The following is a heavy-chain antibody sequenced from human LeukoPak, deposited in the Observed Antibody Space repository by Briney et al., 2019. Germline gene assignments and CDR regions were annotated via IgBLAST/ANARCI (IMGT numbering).Heavy chain of an antibody. CDR2: ISGSGGST. Sequence: PGGSLRLSCAASGFTFSSYAMSWVRQAPGKGREWVSAISGSGGSTYYADSVKGRFTISRDNSKNTLYLQMNSLRAEDTAVYYCAKNTYYYDSSGYGDYYYMDVWGKGTTVTVSS. V-gene: IGHV3-23*01. D-gene: IGHD3-22*01. J-gene: IGHJ6*03. CDR1: GFTFSSYA. CDR3: AKNTYYYDSSGYGDYYYMDV.